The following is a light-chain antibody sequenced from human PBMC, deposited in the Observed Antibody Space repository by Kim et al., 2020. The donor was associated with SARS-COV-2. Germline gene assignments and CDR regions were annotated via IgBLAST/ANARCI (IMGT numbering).Light chain of an antibody. Sequence: GYSITSSYTGTSSYVGAYNYVSWYQQHPGKAPKVMIYDVSKRPSGVSNRLSGSKSGNTASLTISGLQAEDDADYYCSSYTTTTTSVFGGGTQLTVL. CDR2: DVS. CDR1: SSYVGAYNY. V-gene: IGLV2-14*04. CDR3: SSYTTTTTSV. J-gene: IGLJ3*02.